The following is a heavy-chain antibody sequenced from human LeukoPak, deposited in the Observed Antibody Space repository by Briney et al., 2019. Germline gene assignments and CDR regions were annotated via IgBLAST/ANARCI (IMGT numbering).Heavy chain of an antibody. Sequence: GGSLRLSCAASGFTFSHFGFHWVRQAPGKGLEWVAFIRSDGTHECYEDSVKGRFTISRDNSRNTLDLQMSGLRPEDTAMYFCARDGVASSDFWGQGTLVTVSS. V-gene: IGHV3-30*02. CDR1: GFTFSHFG. D-gene: IGHD2-15*01. CDR2: IRSDGTHE. CDR3: ARDGVASSDF. J-gene: IGHJ4*02.